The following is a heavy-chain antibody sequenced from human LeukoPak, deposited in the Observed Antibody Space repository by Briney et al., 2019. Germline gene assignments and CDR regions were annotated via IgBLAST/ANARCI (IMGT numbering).Heavy chain of an antibody. CDR3: ARALYYYDSSGYSSYYFDY. J-gene: IGHJ4*02. Sequence: PSQTLSLTCAVSGGSISSGGYSWSWIRQPPGKGLEWIGYIYHSGSTYYNPSLKSRVTISVDRSKNQFSLKLSSVTAADTAVYYCARALYYYDSSGYSSYYFDYWGQGTLVTVSS. D-gene: IGHD3-22*01. V-gene: IGHV4-30-2*01. CDR2: IYHSGST. CDR1: GGSISSGGYS.